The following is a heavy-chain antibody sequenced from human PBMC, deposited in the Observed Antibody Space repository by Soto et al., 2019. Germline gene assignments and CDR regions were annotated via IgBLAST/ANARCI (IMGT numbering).Heavy chain of an antibody. CDR2: IYPGDSDT. D-gene: IGHD4-4*01. J-gene: IGHJ6*03. V-gene: IGHV5-51*01. Sequence: GESLKISCKGSGYSFTSYWIGWVRQMPGKGLEWMGIIYPGDSDTRYSPSFQGQVTISADKSISTAYLQWSSLKASDTAMYYCARHLQSISLSNSGYYYYMDVWGKGTTVTVSS. CDR3: ARHLQSISLSNSGYYYYMDV. CDR1: GYSFTSYW.